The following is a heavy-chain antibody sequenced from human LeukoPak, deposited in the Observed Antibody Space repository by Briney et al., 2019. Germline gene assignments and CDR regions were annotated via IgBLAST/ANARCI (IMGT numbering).Heavy chain of an antibody. CDR1: GGSFSGYF. CDR3: ASQHSSGWTNWLDP. CDR2: INHSGNT. V-gene: IGHV4-34*01. Sequence: LETLSLTCAVYGGSFSGYFFSWIRQSPGKGLEWIGEINHSGNTNSNPSLKSRVSISVDTSKNQFSLKLSSVTAADTAVYYCASQHSSGWTNWLDPWGQGTLVTVSS. D-gene: IGHD6-19*01. J-gene: IGHJ5*02.